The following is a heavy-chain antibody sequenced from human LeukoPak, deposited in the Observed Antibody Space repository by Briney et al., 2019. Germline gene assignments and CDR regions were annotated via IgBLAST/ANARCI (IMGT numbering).Heavy chain of an antibody. V-gene: IGHV4-39*01. J-gene: IGHJ3*02. CDR2: IYYSGST. D-gene: IGHD2-21*02. CDR1: GGSISSSSYY. Sequence: SETLSLTCTVSGGSISSSSYYWGWIRQPPGKGLEWIGSIYYSGSTYYNPSLKSRVTISVDTSKNQFSLKLSSVTAADTAVYYCARAIPLGVVTVFDAFDIWGQGTMVTVSS. CDR3: ARAIPLGVVTVFDAFDI.